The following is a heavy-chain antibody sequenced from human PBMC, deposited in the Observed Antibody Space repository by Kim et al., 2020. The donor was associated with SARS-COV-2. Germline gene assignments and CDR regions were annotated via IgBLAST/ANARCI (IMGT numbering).Heavy chain of an antibody. D-gene: IGHD1-20*01. CDR3: ARPPYNWGMDV. CDR2: T. J-gene: IGHJ6*02. Sequence: TESRPSFQGHVTISADKSISTADLQWSSLKAADTAMYYCARPPYNWGMDVWGQGTTVTVSS. V-gene: IGHV5-10-1*01.